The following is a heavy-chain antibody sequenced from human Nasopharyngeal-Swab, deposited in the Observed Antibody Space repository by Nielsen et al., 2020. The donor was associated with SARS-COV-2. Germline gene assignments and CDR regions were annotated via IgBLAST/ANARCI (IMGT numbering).Heavy chain of an antibody. CDR2: VFHRGNT. J-gene: IGHJ5*02. Sequence: SETLSLTCTVSGGSITRDIHYWAWIRQPPGKGLEWIGTVFHRGNTYYNPSLKGRVTISVDPSKNQFSMGLTSVTAADTAVYYCARQCVPVVGPCNWLNPWGQGALVTVSS. CDR3: ARQCVPVVGPCNWLNP. D-gene: IGHD6-19*01. CDR1: GGSITRDIHY. V-gene: IGHV4-39*01.